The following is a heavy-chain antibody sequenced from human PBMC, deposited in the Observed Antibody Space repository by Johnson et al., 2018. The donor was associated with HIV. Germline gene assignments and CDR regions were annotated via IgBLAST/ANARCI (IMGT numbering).Heavy chain of an antibody. CDR1: GFTFSSYA. Sequence: VQLVESGGGLVQPGGSLRLSCAASGFTFSSYAMSWVRQAPGKGLELVSVIYSGGSTYYADSVKGRFTISRENAKNSLYLQMNSLRDGDTAVYYCARVQRYDGSGGHAFDIWGQGTMVTVSS. CDR3: ARVQRYDGSGGHAFDI. V-gene: IGHV3-66*01. CDR2: IYSGGST. D-gene: IGHD3-10*01. J-gene: IGHJ3*02.